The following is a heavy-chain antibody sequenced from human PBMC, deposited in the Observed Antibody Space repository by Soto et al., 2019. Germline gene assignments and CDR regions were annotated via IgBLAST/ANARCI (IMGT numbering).Heavy chain of an antibody. J-gene: IGHJ5*02. CDR1: GFTFSDHY. V-gene: IGHV3-72*01. Sequence: GGSLRLSCAASGFTFSDHYMDWVRQAPGKGLEWVGRTRNKANSYTTEYAASVKGRFTISRDDSKNSLYLQMNSLKTEDTAVYYCASLYCSSTSCYTWFDPWGRGTLVTVSS. CDR2: TRNKANSYTT. D-gene: IGHD2-2*02. CDR3: ASLYCSSTSCYTWFDP.